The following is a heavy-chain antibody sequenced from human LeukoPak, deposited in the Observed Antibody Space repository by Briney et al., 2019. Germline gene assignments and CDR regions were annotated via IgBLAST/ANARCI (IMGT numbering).Heavy chain of an antibody. Sequence: AGGSLRLSCAASGFIFSSHPMNWVRQAPGKGLEWVSGITGSGDTTFYADSVKGRFTISRDNSKNTLYLQMHSLRAEDTAVYYCVKDYSTIPAAANPLFDYWGQGALVTVSS. CDR3: VKDYSTIPAAANPLFDY. J-gene: IGHJ4*02. CDR2: ITGSGDTT. CDR1: GFIFSSHP. V-gene: IGHV3-23*01. D-gene: IGHD6-13*01.